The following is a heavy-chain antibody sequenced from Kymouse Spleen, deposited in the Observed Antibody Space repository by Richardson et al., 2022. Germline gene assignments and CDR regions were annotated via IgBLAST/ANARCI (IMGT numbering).Heavy chain of an antibody. V-gene: IGHV3-20*d01. CDR2: INWNGGST. J-gene: IGHJ6*02. D-gene: IGHD6-19*01. CDR3: ARGYSSGWYYYYYYGMDV. CDR1: GFTFDDYG. Sequence: EVQLVESGGGVVRPGGSLRLSCAASGFTFDDYGMSWVRQAPGKGLEWVSGINWNGGSTGYADSVKGRFTISRDNAKNSLYLQMNSLRAEDTALYYCARGYSSGWYYYYYYGMDVWGQGTTVTVSS.